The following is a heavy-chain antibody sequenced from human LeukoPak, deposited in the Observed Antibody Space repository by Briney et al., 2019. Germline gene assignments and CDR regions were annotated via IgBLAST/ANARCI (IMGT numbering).Heavy chain of an antibody. CDR3: ARLDWNYVDVDY. Sequence: SEPLSLTCTVSGGSISSSSYYWGWIRQPPGKGLEWIGSIYYSGSTYYNPSLKSRVTISVDTSKNQFSLKLSSVTAADTAVYYCARLDWNYVDVDYWGQGTLVTVSS. V-gene: IGHV4-39*01. D-gene: IGHD1-7*01. CDR1: GGSISSSSYY. CDR2: IYYSGST. J-gene: IGHJ4*02.